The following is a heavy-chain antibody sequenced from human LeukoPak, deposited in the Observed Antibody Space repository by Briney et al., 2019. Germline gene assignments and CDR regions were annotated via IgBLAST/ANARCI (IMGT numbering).Heavy chain of an antibody. D-gene: IGHD3-9*01. J-gene: IGHJ3*02. CDR3: ATTGPNDAFDI. CDR1: GFTFRSYS. V-gene: IGHV3-21*01. CDR2: ISSSSSYI. Sequence: PGGSLRLSCAASGFTFRSYSMNWVRQAPGKGLEWVSSISSSSSYIYYADSVKGRFTISRDNAKNSLYLQMNSLRAEDTAVYYCATTGPNDAFDIWGQGRMVTVSS.